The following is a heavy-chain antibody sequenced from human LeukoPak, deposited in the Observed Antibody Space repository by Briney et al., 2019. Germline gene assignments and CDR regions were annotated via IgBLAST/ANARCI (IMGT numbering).Heavy chain of an antibody. D-gene: IGHD6-13*01. CDR3: ARGGGSGRYGRPFGS. Sequence: GGSLRLSCVASGFIFSNHWMSWVRQVPGKGLEWVANMKQDGREKYLVDSVKGRFTISRDHAKNSVYLQMNSLTDEDTGVYYCARGGGSGRYGRPFGSWGQGTLVTVSS. CDR2: MKQDGREK. V-gene: IGHV3-7*01. J-gene: IGHJ5*02. CDR1: GFIFSNHW.